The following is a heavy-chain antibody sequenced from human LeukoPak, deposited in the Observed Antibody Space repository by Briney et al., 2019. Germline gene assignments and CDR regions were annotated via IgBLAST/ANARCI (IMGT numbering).Heavy chain of an antibody. CDR3: AGYPGFSYGLYYFDY. V-gene: IGHV5-51*01. Sequence: GESLKISCKGSGYSFTSYWIGWVRQMPGKGLEWMGIIYPGDSDTRYSPSFQGQVTISADKSISTAYLQWSSLKASDTAMYYCAGYPGFSYGLYYFDYWGQGTLVTVSS. D-gene: IGHD5-18*01. CDR2: IYPGDSDT. CDR1: GYSFTSYW. J-gene: IGHJ4*02.